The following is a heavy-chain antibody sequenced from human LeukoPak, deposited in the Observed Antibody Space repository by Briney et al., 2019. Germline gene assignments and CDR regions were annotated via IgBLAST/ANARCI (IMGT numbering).Heavy chain of an antibody. CDR3: ARGVRIAVAGNIDY. J-gene: IGHJ4*02. D-gene: IGHD6-19*01. V-gene: IGHV3-30*04. CDR1: GFTFSSYA. CDR2: ISYDGPNK. Sequence: GGSLRLSCAASGFTFSSYAMHWVRRAPGKGLEWVAVISYDGPNKNYADSVKGRFTISRDSSKNTLYLQMNSLRAEDTAVYYCARGVRIAVAGNIDYWGQGTLVTVSS.